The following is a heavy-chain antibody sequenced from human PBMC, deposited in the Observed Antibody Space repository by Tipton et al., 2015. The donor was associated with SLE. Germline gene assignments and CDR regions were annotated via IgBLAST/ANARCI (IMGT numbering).Heavy chain of an antibody. V-gene: IGHV3-23*01. D-gene: IGHD3-10*01. CDR2: ISGSGGST. CDR3: AKDGGVLWFGESRYFDL. CDR1: GFTFSSYA. J-gene: IGHJ2*01. Sequence: GSLRLSCAASGFTFSSYAMSWVRQAPGKGLEWVSAISGSGGSTYYADSVKGRFTISRDNSKNTLYLQMNSLRAEDTAVYYCAKDGGVLWFGESRYFDLWGRGTLVTVSS.